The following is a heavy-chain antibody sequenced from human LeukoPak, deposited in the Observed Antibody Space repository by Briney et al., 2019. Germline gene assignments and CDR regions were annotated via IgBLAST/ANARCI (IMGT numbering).Heavy chain of an antibody. D-gene: IGHD3-10*01. J-gene: IGHJ4*02. V-gene: IGHV3-23*01. CDR2: ISGGGGGA. CDR1: GITLSNYG. CDR3: AKRGIVIRAVILIGFHKEAHYFDD. Sequence: PGGSMRLSCVVYGITLSNYGVSWDRQAPGKGLEWVSGISGGGGGASYADSVKGRFTISRDNSKNTLYLQMNSLRAEDTAVYFCAKRGIVIRAVILIGFHKEAHYFDDWGQGTLVTVSS.